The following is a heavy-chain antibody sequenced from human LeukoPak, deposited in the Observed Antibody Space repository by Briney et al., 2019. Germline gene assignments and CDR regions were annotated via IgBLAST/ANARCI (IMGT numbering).Heavy chain of an antibody. V-gene: IGHV3-21*01. CDR1: GFNFSRYT. Sequence: GGSLRLSCAASGFNFSRYTMNWVRQSPRKGLEWVSSISSSGYYIYYADSVKGRFTISRDNAKNSLYLQMNSLRAEDTAVYYCARDLVSRSNYWGQGTPVTVSS. D-gene: IGHD6-6*01. CDR2: ISSSGYYI. J-gene: IGHJ4*02. CDR3: ARDLVSRSNY.